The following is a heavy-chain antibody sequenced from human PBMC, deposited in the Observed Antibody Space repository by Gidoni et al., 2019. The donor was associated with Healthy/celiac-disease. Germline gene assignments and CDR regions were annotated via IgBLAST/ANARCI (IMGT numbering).Heavy chain of an antibody. D-gene: IGHD6-13*01. Sequence: EVQLVESGGGLVQPGGSLRLSCSASGLTFRSYAMSWVRQAPGKGLEWVSAISGSGGSTYYADSVKGRFTISRDNSKNTLYLQMNSLRAEDTAVYYCAKDPTGYSSSWPNYFDYWGQGTLVTVSS. CDR1: GLTFRSYA. V-gene: IGHV3-23*04. CDR3: AKDPTGYSSSWPNYFDY. CDR2: ISGSGGST. J-gene: IGHJ4*02.